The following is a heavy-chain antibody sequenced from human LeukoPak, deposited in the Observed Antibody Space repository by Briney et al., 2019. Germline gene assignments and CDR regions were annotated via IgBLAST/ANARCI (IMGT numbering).Heavy chain of an antibody. CDR2: IYYSGST. CDR3: ASAYCGGDRYSGGDAFDI. Sequence: SETLSLTCTVSGGSISSSSYYWGWIRQPPGKGLEWIGSIYYSGSTYYNPSLKSRVTISVDTSKNQFSLKLSSVTAADTAVYYCASAYCGGDRYSGGDAFDIWGQGTMVTVSS. V-gene: IGHV4-39*07. D-gene: IGHD2-21*02. CDR1: GGSISSSSYY. J-gene: IGHJ3*02.